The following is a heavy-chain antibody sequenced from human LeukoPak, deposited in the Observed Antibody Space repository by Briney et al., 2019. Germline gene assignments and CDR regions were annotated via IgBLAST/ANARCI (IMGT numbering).Heavy chain of an antibody. CDR3: AKDSQYYDILNWFDP. CDR2: ISSNGAST. J-gene: IGHJ5*02. D-gene: IGHD3-9*01. V-gene: IGHV3-23*01. CDR1: GLTFSSYA. Sequence: PGGSLRLSCAASGLTFSSYAMSWVRQAPGKGLEWVSGISSNGASTYYVDSVKGRFTISRDNSKNTLFLQMNSLRAEDTAVYYCAKDSQYYDILNWFDPWGQGTLVTVSS.